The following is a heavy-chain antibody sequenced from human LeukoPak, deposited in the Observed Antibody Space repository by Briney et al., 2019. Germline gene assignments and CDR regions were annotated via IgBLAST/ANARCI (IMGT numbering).Heavy chain of an antibody. CDR3: ARDYSSGWPNFDY. CDR1: GYTFTTYG. J-gene: IGHJ4*02. CDR2: ISAYNGNT. D-gene: IGHD6-19*01. Sequence: ASVKVSCKASGYTFTTYGISWVRQAPGQGLEWMGWISAYNGNTNYAQKLQGRVTMTTDTSTSTAYTELRSLRSDDTAVYYCARDYSSGWPNFDYWGQGTLVTVSS. V-gene: IGHV1-18*01.